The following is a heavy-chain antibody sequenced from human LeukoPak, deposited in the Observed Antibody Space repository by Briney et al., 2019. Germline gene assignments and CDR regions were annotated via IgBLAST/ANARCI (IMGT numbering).Heavy chain of an antibody. D-gene: IGHD3-10*01. CDR2: IKNDGSDK. Sequence: GGSLRLSCTASGFTFSSYWMSWVRQAPGKGLEWVANIKNDGSDKYYVDSVKGRFTISRDNAKNSLYLQMNSLRADDTAVYHCAGDLTIHYYGSGKSTTNWGQGTLVTVSS. CDR3: AGDLTIHYYGSGKSTTN. J-gene: IGHJ4*02. V-gene: IGHV3-7*01. CDR1: GFTFSSYW.